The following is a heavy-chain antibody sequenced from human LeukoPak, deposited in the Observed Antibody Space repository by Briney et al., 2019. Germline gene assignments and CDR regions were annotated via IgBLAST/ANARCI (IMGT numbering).Heavy chain of an antibody. Sequence: ASVKVSCKASGYTFTGYYMHRVRQTPGQGLEWMGWISPSSGGTNYAQKFQGRVAMTRDTSISTVYMELTRLTSDDTAVYYCARDPRFLQASYYMDVWGKGTTVTVSS. D-gene: IGHD3-3*01. CDR3: ARDPRFLQASYYMDV. CDR2: ISPSSGGT. J-gene: IGHJ6*03. CDR1: GYTFTGYY. V-gene: IGHV1-2*02.